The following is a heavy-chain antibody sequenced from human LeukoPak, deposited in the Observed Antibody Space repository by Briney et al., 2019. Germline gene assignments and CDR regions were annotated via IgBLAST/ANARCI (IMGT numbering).Heavy chain of an antibody. CDR3: ARSYYDFWSAETPFDY. CDR1: GFTFSSYS. CDR2: ISSSSSTI. Sequence: PGGSLRLSCAASGFTFSSYSMNWVRQAPGKGLGWVSYISSSSSTIYYADSVKGRFTISRDNAKNSLYLQMNSLRAEDTAVYYCARSYYDFWSAETPFDYWGPGTLVTVSS. J-gene: IGHJ4*02. V-gene: IGHV3-48*01. D-gene: IGHD3-3*01.